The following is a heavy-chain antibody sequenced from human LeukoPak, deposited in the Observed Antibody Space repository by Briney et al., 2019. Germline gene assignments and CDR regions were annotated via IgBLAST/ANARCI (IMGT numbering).Heavy chain of an antibody. D-gene: IGHD5-24*01. Sequence: GGSVRLSCAASGFTFSSYWMSWVRQAPGKGLEWVANIKQDGSEKYYVDSVKGRFTISRDNAKNSLYLQMNSLRAEDTAVYYCARDGYNPYFDYWGQGTLVTVSS. CDR3: ARDGYNPYFDY. V-gene: IGHV3-7*01. CDR2: IKQDGSEK. CDR1: GFTFSSYW. J-gene: IGHJ4*02.